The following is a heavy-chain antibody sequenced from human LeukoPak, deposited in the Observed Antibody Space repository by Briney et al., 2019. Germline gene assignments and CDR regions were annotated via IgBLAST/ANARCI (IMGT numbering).Heavy chain of an antibody. CDR1: GFTFSSYA. CDR3: AKDTRHCYDSSGYYPDY. Sequence: PGGSLRLSCAASGFTFSSYAMSWVRPAPGKGLEWVSAISGRGGSTYYADSVKGRFTISRDNPKNTLYLQMNSLRAEDAAVYYCAKDTRHCYDSSGYYPDYWGQGSLVTVSS. J-gene: IGHJ4*02. D-gene: IGHD3-22*01. V-gene: IGHV3-23*01. CDR2: ISGRGGST.